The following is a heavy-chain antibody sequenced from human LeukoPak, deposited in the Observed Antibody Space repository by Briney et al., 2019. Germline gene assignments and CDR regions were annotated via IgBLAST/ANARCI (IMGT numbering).Heavy chain of an antibody. J-gene: IGHJ4*02. Sequence: KSTETLSLTCTVSGGSISSSSYYWSWIRQPPVKGLEWIGEINHSGSTNYNPSLKSRVTISVDTSKNQFSLKLSSVTAADTAVYYCARGLLPSSSYDSDRGYYFDYWGREPWSPSPQ. CDR1: GGSISSSSYY. CDR3: ARGLLPSSSYDSDRGYYFDY. V-gene: IGHV4-39*07. D-gene: IGHD3-22*01. CDR2: INHSGST.